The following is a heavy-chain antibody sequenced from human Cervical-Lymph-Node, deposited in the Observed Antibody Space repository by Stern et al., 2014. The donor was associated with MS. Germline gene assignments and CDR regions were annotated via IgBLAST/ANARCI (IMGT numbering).Heavy chain of an antibody. J-gene: IGHJ6*02. V-gene: IGHV1-46*01. D-gene: IGHD5-12*01. CDR1: GYTLSSFY. CDR2: INPAGGYT. CDR3: ARGYRGYRGYDIYSYYYGMDV. Sequence: QVQLVQSAAEVKKPGASVKLSCKASGYTLSSFYMHWVRQAPGQGLEWMGIINPAGGYTTYAQNFQGRVTVTRETSTSSVYMELNSLRSEDTAVYYCARGYRGYRGYDIYSYYYGMDVWGRGTTVLVSS.